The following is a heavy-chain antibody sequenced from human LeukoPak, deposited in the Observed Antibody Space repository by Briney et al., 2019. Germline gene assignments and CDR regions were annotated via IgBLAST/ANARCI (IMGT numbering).Heavy chain of an antibody. J-gene: IGHJ4*02. V-gene: IGHV1-18*01. CDR3: ARANRGYSGYYFDY. CDR2: ISAYNGNT. Sequence: ASVKVSCKASGYTFTSYGIGWVRQAPGQGLEWMGWISAYNGNTNYAQKLQGRVTMTTDTSTSTAYMELSRLRSDDTAVYYCARANRGYSGYYFDYWGQGTLVTVSS. CDR1: GYTFTSYG. D-gene: IGHD5-12*01.